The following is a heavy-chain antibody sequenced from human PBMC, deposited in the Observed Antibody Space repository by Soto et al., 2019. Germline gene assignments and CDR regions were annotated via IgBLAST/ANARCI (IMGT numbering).Heavy chain of an antibody. V-gene: IGHV1-3*01. Sequence: ASVKVSCKASGYTFTSYAMHWVRQAPGQRLEWMGWINAGNGNTKYSQKFQGRVTITRDTSASTAYMELSSLRSEDTAVYYCARGRYCSSTSCSDWLEPWGQGSLVTVCS. J-gene: IGHJ5*02. CDR2: INAGNGNT. D-gene: IGHD2-2*01. CDR1: GYTFTSYA. CDR3: ARGRYCSSTSCSDWLEP.